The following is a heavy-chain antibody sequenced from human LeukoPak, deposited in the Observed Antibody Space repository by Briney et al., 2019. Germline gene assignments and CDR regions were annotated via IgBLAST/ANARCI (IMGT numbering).Heavy chain of an antibody. D-gene: IGHD1-26*01. J-gene: IGHJ3*01. V-gene: IGHV5-51*01. CDR1: GYNFNVYW. CDR2: IYPDDSDV. Sequence: GESLKISCKGSGYNFNVYWIAWVRQMPGKGLEWMGIIYPDDSDVRYSPSFQGQVTISADKSISTAYLQWSGLKASDTAMYFRATAPRPAPIGGSAFDVWGQGTEVIVSS. CDR3: ATAPRPAPIGGSAFDV.